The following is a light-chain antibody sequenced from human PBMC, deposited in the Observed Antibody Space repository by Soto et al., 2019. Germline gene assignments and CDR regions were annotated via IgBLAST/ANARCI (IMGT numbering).Light chain of an antibody. CDR2: RND. CDR3: AAWDDTVRSYV. V-gene: IGLV1-47*01. Sequence: QAVVTQPSSVSGTPGQGVTISCSGSISNIGNNYVYWFQQLPGTAPKVLSNRNDQRPSGVPDRFPGSKSGTSASLAISGLRSEDEADYYCAAWDDTVRSYVFGTGTKVNVL. J-gene: IGLJ1*01. CDR1: ISNIGNNY.